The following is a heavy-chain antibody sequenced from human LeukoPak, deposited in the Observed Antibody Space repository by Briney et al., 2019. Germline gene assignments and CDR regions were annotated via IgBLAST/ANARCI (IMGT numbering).Heavy chain of an antibody. D-gene: IGHD3-22*01. CDR1: ARSIASHNW. CDR2: IYHSGST. CDR3: ARVSSWYDSSGRDTFDI. J-gene: IGHJ3*02. Sequence: PSQTLSPTCAVSARSIASHNWWSWVRQPPGKRLEWICEIYHSGSTNYNPSLKSRVTISVDKSKNQFSLKLSSVTAADTAVYYCARVSSWYDSSGRDTFDIWGQGTMVTVSS. V-gene: IGHV4-4*02.